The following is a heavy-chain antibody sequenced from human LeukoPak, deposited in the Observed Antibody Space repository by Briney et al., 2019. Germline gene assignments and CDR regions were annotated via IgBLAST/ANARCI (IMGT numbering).Heavy chain of an antibody. V-gene: IGHV1-2*02. D-gene: IGHD3-10*01. Sequence: ASVKVCCEASGYSYTDYYIYWMRRAPGQGHEWMGWLNPNSGGTNYAQNFQGRVTMTRDTSISTAYMELSRLRSDDTAVYYCAKGDYYGSQKLYTHWGQGTLVTVSS. CDR1: GYSYTDYY. CDR3: AKGDYYGSQKLYTH. CDR2: LNPNSGGT. J-gene: IGHJ4*02.